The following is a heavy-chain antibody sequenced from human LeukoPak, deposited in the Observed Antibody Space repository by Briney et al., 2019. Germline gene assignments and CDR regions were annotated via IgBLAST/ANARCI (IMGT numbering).Heavy chain of an antibody. Sequence: PSQTLSLTCTVSGGSISSSSNYWGWIRQPPGKGLEWIGSIYSSGSTYYNPSLNSRVTISVDTSKNQFSLKLSSVTASDTCVYYCARQTLDCSGGSCYGYFDYCGEGTLLTVSS. V-gene: IGHV4-39*01. CDR2: IYSSGST. CDR3: ARQTLDCSGGSCYGYFDY. J-gene: IGHJ4*02. CDR1: GGSISSSSNY. D-gene: IGHD2-15*01.